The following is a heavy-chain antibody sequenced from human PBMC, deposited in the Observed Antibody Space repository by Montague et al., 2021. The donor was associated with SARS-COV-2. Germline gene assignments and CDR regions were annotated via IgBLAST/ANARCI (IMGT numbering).Heavy chain of an antibody. Sequence: SETLSLTCTVESQSLCRGTQAQIRRPHVWTLVTNWYRNPSSSTNYNPSLKSRVTISVDTSKNQFSLKLSSVTAADTAVYYCASQVQDFWSGIDYWGQGTLVTVSS. CDR2: RNPSSST. CDR3: ASQVQDFWSGIDY. CDR1: SQSLCRGT. J-gene: IGHJ4*02. D-gene: IGHD3-3*01. V-gene: IGHV4-59*01.